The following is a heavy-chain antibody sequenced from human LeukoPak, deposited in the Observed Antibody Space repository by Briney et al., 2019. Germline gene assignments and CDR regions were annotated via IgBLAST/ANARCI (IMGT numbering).Heavy chain of an antibody. CDR1: GGSSRGYY. J-gene: IGHJ5*02. D-gene: IGHD2-2*01. CDR3: AMRGIVVVPAAEKNNWFDP. Sequence: FETLSLTCAVYGGSSRGYYWSWIRQPPGKRLEWIGGINHSGSTNYNPSLKSRGAISVDTSKNQFSLKLSSVTAADTAVYYCAMRGIVVVPAAEKNNWFDPWGQGPLVTVSS. CDR2: INHSGST. V-gene: IGHV4-34*01.